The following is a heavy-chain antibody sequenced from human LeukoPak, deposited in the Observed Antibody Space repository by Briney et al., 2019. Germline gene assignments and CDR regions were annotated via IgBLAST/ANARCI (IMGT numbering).Heavy chain of an antibody. CDR1: VFGFSSST. CDR3: VVGGAGGGYFPN. V-gene: IGHV3-7*01. D-gene: IGHD3-16*01. CDR2: MKEDGSDE. J-gene: IGHJ1*01. Sequence: GGSLRLSCAAHVFGFSSSTMSWVRQAAGKGLEWVAKMKEDGSDEEYVDAVKGRFTISRDNAKNSLYLQMNSLRPEDTAVYFCVVGGAGGGYFPNWGQGSLVIVSS.